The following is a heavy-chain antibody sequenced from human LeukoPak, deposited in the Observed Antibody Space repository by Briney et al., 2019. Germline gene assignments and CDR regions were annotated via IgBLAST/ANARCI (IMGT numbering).Heavy chain of an antibody. CDR3: AGGLTWDYGSAPDWFDP. CDR1: VCSNLSSSYY. V-gene: IGHV4-39*01. Sequence: SESLSLTLIFSVCSNLSSSYYSRCTRRPPEEGVECSRCIYYCRSTYYNPSLKSRVNISVDTSKNQFSLKLSSVTAADTAVYYCAGGLTWDYGSAPDWFDPWGQGTLVTVSS. D-gene: IGHD3-10*01. J-gene: IGHJ5*02. CDR2: IYYCRST.